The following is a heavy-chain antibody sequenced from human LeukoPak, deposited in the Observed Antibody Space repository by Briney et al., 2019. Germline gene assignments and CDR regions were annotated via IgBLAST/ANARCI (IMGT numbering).Heavy chain of an antibody. J-gene: IGHJ4*02. CDR2: ISGSGGST. CDR1: GFTFSSYA. D-gene: IGHD5-24*01. V-gene: IGHV3-23*01. CDR3: ARVVAPDGYSVFDY. Sequence: GGSLRLSCAASGFTFSSYAMSWVRQAPGKGLEWVSAISGSGGSTYYADSVKGRFTISRDNSKNTLYLQMNSLRGEDTAVYYCARVVAPDGYSVFDYWGQGTLVTVSS.